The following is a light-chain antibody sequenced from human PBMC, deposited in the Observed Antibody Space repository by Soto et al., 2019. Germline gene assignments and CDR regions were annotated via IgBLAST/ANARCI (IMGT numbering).Light chain of an antibody. J-gene: IGLJ2*01. CDR2: DVS. V-gene: IGLV2-14*01. Sequence: QSVLTQPASVSGSPGQSITISCTGTSSDVGGYNYVSWYQRHPGKAPKLMIYDVSNRPSGVSNHFSGSKSGNTASLTISGLQAEDEADYYCSSYTSSSTLPVFGGGTKVTVL. CDR3: SSYTSSSTLPV. CDR1: SSDVGGYNY.